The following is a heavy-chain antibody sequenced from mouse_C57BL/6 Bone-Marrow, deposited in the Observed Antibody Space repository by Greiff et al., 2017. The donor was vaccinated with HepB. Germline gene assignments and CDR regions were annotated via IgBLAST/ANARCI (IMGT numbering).Heavy chain of an antibody. CDR1: GYAFTNYL. J-gene: IGHJ1*03. V-gene: IGHV1-54*01. CDR3: ARGNYYGSSYLYWYFDV. CDR2: INPGSGGT. D-gene: IGHD1-1*01. Sequence: VKLMESGAELVRPGTSVKVSCKASGYAFTNYLIEWVKQRPGQGLEWIGVINPGSGGTNYNEKFKGKATLTADKSSSTAYMQLSSLTSEDSAVYFCARGNYYGSSYLYWYFDVWGTGTTVTVSS.